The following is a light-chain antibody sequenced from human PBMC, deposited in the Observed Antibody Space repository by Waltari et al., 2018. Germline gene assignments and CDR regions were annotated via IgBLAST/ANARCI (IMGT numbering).Light chain of an antibody. CDR2: GAS. CDR1: QNIHDN. CDR3: QQYNKWPPLT. V-gene: IGKV3-15*01. J-gene: IGKJ4*01. Sequence: EVLMTQSPATLSVSPGERVTLSCRASQNIHDNLAWYQQKPGQAPRLLIYGASTRATAIPARFRGSGSGTEFTLTIRSLQSEDFAIYYCQQYNKWPPLTFGGGTKVEIK.